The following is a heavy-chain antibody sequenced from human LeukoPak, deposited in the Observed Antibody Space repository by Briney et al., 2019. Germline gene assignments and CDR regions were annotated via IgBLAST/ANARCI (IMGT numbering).Heavy chain of an antibody. J-gene: IGHJ3*02. V-gene: IGHV1-18*01. CDR2: ISAYNGNT. D-gene: IGHD1-26*01. CDR3: ASGSGSYYFDAFDI. CDR1: GYTFTSYG. Sequence: ASVKVSCKASGYTFTSYGISWVRQAPGQGLEWMGWISAYNGNTNYAQKLQGRVTMTTDTSTSTAYMELRSLRSDDTAVYYCASGSGSYYFDAFDIWGQGTMVTVSS.